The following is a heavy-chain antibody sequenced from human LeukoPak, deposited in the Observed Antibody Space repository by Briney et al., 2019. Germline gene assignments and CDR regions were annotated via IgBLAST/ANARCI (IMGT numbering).Heavy chain of an antibody. CDR2: ISGSGGST. CDR1: GFTFSSYA. J-gene: IGHJ2*01. V-gene: IGHV3-23*01. D-gene: IGHD5-18*01. CDR3: AKVGTAMVLWYFDL. Sequence: GGSLRLSCAASGFTFSSYAMSWVRQAPGKGLEWVSAISGSGGSTYYADSVKGRFTISRDNSKNTLYLRMNSLRAEDTAVYYCAKVGTAMVLWYFDLWGRGTLVTVSS.